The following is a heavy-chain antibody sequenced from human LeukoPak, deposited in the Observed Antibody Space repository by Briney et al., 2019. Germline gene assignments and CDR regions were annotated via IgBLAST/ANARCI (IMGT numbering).Heavy chain of an antibody. CDR1: GGSITSYY. J-gene: IGHJ5*02. CDR3: VRSKSGTYGWFDP. D-gene: IGHD4-17*01. V-gene: IGHV4-59*01. CDR2: IYYSGTT. Sequence: PSETLSLTCAVSGGSITSYYWSWIRQPPGKGREWIGYIYYSGTTSYNPSLKSRVTISVDTSKNQFSLKVNSVTAADTAVYYCVRSKSGTYGWFDPWGQGTLVTVSS.